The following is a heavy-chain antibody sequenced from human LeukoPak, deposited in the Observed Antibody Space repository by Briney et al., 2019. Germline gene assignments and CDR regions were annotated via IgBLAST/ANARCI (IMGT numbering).Heavy chain of an antibody. CDR3: ARDPSFSSGFFDY. V-gene: IGHV4-39*07. J-gene: IGHJ4*02. Sequence: PSETLSLTCTVSGGSISSSSYYWGWIRQLPGEGLEWIGTIHYSGSTYYNPSLKSRFTISVDTSKNQFSLKLTSVTAADTAVYYCARDPSFSSGFFDYWGQGTLVTVSS. CDR1: GGSISSSSYY. D-gene: IGHD6-19*01. CDR2: IHYSGST.